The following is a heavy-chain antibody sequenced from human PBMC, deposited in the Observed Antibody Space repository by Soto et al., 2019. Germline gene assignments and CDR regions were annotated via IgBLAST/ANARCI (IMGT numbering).Heavy chain of an antibody. J-gene: IGHJ4*02. CDR1: GGSFSGYY. CDR2: INHSGST. D-gene: IGHD3-9*01. CDR3: ARARAYYDILTGYYRYYFDY. Sequence: ADTLSLTCAVYGGSFSGYYWSWIRQPPGKGLEWIGEINHSGSTNYNPSLKSRVTISVDTSKNQFSLKLSSVTAADTAVYYCARARAYYDILTGYYRYYFDYWGQGTLVTVSS. V-gene: IGHV4-34*01.